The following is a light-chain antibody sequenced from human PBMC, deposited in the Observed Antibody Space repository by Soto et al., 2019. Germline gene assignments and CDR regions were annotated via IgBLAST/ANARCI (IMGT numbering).Light chain of an antibody. CDR1: QSISSY. CDR3: QQFNNYPPT. V-gene: IGKV1D-13*01. Sequence: IQMTQSPSSLSASVVDRVTITCRASQSISSYLNWYQQKPGKAPKLLIYDASSLESGVPSRFSGSGSGTDFTLTISSLQPEDFATYYCQQFNNYPPTFGGGTKVDIK. CDR2: DAS. J-gene: IGKJ4*01.